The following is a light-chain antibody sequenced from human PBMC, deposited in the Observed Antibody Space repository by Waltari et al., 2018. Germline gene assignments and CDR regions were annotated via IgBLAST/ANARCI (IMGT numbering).Light chain of an antibody. CDR1: GSDVGGYNY. V-gene: IGLV2-14*01. CDR2: GVS. CDR3: SSYTGSSIRYV. J-gene: IGLJ1*01. Sequence: QSDLTQPASVSGSPGQSITISCTGTGSDVGGYNYVSWYQQHPGKAPKLMIYGVSNRPSGVSNRFSGSKSGNTASLTISGLQAEDEADYYCSSYTGSSIRYVFGTGTKVTVL.